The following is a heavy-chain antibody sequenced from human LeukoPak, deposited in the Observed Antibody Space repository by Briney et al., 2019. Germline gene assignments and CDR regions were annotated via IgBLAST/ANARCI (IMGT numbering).Heavy chain of an antibody. D-gene: IGHD3-3*01. CDR1: GGSISSGSYY. Sequence: SQTLSLTCTVSGGSISSGSYYWSWIRQPAGKGLEWIGRIYTSGSTNYNPSLKSRVTISVDTSKNQFSLKLSSVTAADTAVYYCARDLNYDFWSGYVVNWGQGTLVTVSS. CDR3: ARDLNYDFWSGYVVN. J-gene: IGHJ4*02. CDR2: IYTSGST. V-gene: IGHV4-61*02.